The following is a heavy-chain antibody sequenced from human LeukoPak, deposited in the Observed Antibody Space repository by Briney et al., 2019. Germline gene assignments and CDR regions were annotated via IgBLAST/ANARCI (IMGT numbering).Heavy chain of an antibody. J-gene: IGHJ2*01. CDR1: GGTFSIYA. CDR3: ARVPRHIVVVPAARDHWYFDL. V-gene: IGHV1-69*04. D-gene: IGHD2-2*01. Sequence: SVKVSCKASGGTFSIYAISWLRQAPGQGLEWMGRIIPILGIANYAQKFQGRVTITADKSTSTAYMELSSLRSEDTAVYYCARVPRHIVVVPAARDHWYFDLWGRGTLVTVSS. CDR2: IIPILGIA.